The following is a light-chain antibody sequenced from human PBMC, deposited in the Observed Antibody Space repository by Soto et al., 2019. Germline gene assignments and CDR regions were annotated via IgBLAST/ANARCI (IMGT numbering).Light chain of an antibody. CDR3: QQYNSYSPLT. CDR2: HAS. Sequence: DIQMTQSPSTLSASVGDRVTITCRASQFISSWLAWYQQKPGKVPKLLIFHASNLESGVPSRFSGSGSGTEFTLTISSLQPDDFATYYCQQYNSYSPLTFGGGTKVEIK. CDR1: QFISSW. J-gene: IGKJ4*01. V-gene: IGKV1-5*01.